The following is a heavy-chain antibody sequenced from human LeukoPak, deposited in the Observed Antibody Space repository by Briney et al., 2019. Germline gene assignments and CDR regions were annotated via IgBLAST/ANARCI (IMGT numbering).Heavy chain of an antibody. D-gene: IGHD3-22*01. CDR3: ARWEGNGYYFDY. CDR2: IKQDGTEE. CDR1: GFTFSSYW. Sequence: GGSLGLSCAASGFTFSSYWMSWVRQAPGKGLEWVANIKQDGTEEYYVDSVKGRFTISRDNAKNSLYLQMNSLRADDTAVYYCARWEGNGYYFDYRGQGTLVTVSS. J-gene: IGHJ4*02. V-gene: IGHV3-7*01.